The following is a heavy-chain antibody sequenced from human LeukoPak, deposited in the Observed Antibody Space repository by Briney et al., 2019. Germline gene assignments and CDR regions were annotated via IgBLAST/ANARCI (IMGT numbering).Heavy chain of an antibody. CDR2: IYYSGST. J-gene: IGHJ4*02. V-gene: IGHV4-61*08. Sequence: PSEILSLTCTVSGGSVSSGGYYWSWIRQPPGKGLEWIGYIYYSGSTNYNPSLKSRVTISVDTSKNQFSLKLSSVTAADTAVYYCARAMGYYGSGSYYNVLDYWGQGTLVTVSS. CDR1: GGSVSSGGYY. D-gene: IGHD3-10*01. CDR3: ARAMGYYGSGSYYNVLDY.